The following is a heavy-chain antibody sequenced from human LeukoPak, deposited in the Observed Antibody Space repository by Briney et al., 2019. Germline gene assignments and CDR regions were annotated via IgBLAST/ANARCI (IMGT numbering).Heavy chain of an antibody. CDR2: INPNSGGT. J-gene: IGHJ4*02. D-gene: IGHD3-22*01. CDR1: GYTFTGYY. CDR3: ARDRRREYYYDSSGSFDY. Sequence: ASVKVSCEASGYTFTGYYMHWVRQAPGQGLEWMGWINPNSGGTNYAQKFQGRVTMTRDTSISTAYMELSRLRSDDTAVYYCARDRRREYYYDSSGSFDYWGQGTLVTVSS. V-gene: IGHV1-2*02.